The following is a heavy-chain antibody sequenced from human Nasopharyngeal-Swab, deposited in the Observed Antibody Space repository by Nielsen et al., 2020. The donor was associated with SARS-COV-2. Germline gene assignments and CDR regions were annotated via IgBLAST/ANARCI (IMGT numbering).Heavy chain of an antibody. D-gene: IGHD3-9*01. CDR1: GFTFSSYN. CDR3: ARGCVLTGPSCHYYGMDV. CDR2: ISSSSSYI. Sequence: GESLKISCAASGFTFSSYNMNWVRQAPGKGLEWVSSISSSSSYIYYADSVKGRFTISRDNAKNSLYLQMNSLRAEDTAVYYCARGCVLTGPSCHYYGMDVWGQGTTVTVSS. J-gene: IGHJ6*02. V-gene: IGHV3-21*01.